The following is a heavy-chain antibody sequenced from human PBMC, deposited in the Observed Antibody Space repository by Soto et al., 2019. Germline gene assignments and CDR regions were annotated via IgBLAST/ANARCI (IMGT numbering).Heavy chain of an antibody. J-gene: IGHJ4*02. CDR3: ALEYCSGGSCYYALVY. V-gene: IGHV1-46*01. CDR2: INPSGGST. Sequence: ASVKVSCKASGYTFTSYYMHWVRQAPGQGLEWMGIINPSGGSTSYAQKFQGRVTMTRDTSTSTVYMELSSLRSEDTAVYYCALEYCSGGSCYYALVYWGQGTLVTVSS. D-gene: IGHD2-15*01. CDR1: GYTFTSYY.